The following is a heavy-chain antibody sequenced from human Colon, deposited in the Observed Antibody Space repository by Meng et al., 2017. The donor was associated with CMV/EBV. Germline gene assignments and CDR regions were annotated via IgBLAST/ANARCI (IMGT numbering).Heavy chain of an antibody. Sequence: GGSLRLSCAASGFTFSSYWMNWVRQVPGKGLDWVALISFDGTNIQYSDSVKGRFIISRDNSKNTLYLQMNSLRPEDTAVYFCARDGQYCTNGLCQFDYWGQGTLVTVSS. CDR2: ISFDGTNI. V-gene: IGHV3-30-3*01. CDR1: GFTFSSYW. J-gene: IGHJ4*02. CDR3: ARDGQYCTNGLCQFDY. D-gene: IGHD2-8*01.